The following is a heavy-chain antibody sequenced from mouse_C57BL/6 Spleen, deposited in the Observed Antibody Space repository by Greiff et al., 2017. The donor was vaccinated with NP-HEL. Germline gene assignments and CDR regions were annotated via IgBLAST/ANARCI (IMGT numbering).Heavy chain of an antibody. J-gene: IGHJ4*01. CDR1: GYTFTSYG. CDR2: IYPRSGNT. CDR3: AVITTVVATPYAMDY. V-gene: IGHV1-81*01. Sequence: QVQLQQSGAELARPGASVKLSCKASGYTFTSYGISWVKQRTGQGLEWIGEIYPRSGNTYYNEKFKGKATLTADKSSSTAYMELRSLTSEDSAVSFCAVITTVVATPYAMDYWGQGTSVTVDS. D-gene: IGHD1-1*01.